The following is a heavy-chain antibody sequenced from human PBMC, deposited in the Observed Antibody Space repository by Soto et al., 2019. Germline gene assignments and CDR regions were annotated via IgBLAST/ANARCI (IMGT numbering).Heavy chain of an antibody. CDR3: ARAYYYDSSGYYY. V-gene: IGHV5-51*01. CDR1: GYSFTSDW. Sequence: GESLKISCNGSGYSFTSDWIGWVGQMPGKGLEWMGIIYPGDSDTRYSPSFQGQVTISADKSISTAYLQWSSLKASDTAMYYCARAYYYDSSGYYYWGQGTLVTVSS. D-gene: IGHD3-22*01. CDR2: IYPGDSDT. J-gene: IGHJ4*02.